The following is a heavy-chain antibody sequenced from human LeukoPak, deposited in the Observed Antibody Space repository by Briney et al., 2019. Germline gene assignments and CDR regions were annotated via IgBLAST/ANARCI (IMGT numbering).Heavy chain of an antibody. CDR2: FDPEDGEA. CDR1: GYTLTELS. V-gene: IGHV1-24*01. J-gene: IGHJ4*02. CDR3: ARDLGCSSTSCYNHYFDY. D-gene: IGHD2-2*02. Sequence: ASVKVSCKVSGYTLTELSMHWVRQAPGKGLEWMGGFDPEDGEAIYAQKFQGRVTMTEDTSTDTAYMELSSLRSEDTAVYYCARDLGCSSTSCYNHYFDYWGQGTLVTVSS.